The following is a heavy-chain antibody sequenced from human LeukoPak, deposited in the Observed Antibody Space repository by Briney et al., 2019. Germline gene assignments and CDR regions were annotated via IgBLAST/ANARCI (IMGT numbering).Heavy chain of an antibody. Sequence: ASVKVSCKASGYTFTSYGISWVRQAPGQGLEWMGWISAYNGNTNYAQKLQGRVTMTTDTSTSTAYMELRSLRSDDTAVYYCAREAGSSSWYGAVYYYYYMDVWGKGTTVTVSS. CDR2: ISAYNGNT. CDR1: GYTFTSYG. J-gene: IGHJ6*03. CDR3: AREAGSSSWYGAVYYYYYMDV. D-gene: IGHD6-13*01. V-gene: IGHV1-18*01.